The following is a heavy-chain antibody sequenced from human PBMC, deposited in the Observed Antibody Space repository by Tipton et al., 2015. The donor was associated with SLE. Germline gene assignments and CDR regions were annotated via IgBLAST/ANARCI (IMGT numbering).Heavy chain of an antibody. V-gene: IGHV3-23*03. Sequence: GSLRLSCAASGFNFNSYAMSWVRQAPGKGLEWVSVVYNDGSTHYADSVKGRFTSSRDRSKNTLILQMNSLRDEDTAVYYCARELVDAFDIWGQGTMVTVSS. D-gene: IGHD2-8*02. CDR2: VYNDGST. CDR3: ARELVDAFDI. J-gene: IGHJ3*02. CDR1: GFNFNSYA.